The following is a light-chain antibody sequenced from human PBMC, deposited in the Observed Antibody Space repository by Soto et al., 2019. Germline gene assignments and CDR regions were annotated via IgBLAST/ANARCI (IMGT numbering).Light chain of an antibody. CDR3: SSYTRSSTSVV. J-gene: IGLJ2*01. Sequence: QSALTQPASVSGSPGQSITISCTGTSSDVGTYNYVSWYQQHPGKAPKLMIYDVSYRPSGVSDRFSGSKSGNTASLTISGLQAEDEADYYCSSYTRSSTSVVFGGGTQLTVL. CDR1: SSDVGTYNY. V-gene: IGLV2-14*01. CDR2: DVS.